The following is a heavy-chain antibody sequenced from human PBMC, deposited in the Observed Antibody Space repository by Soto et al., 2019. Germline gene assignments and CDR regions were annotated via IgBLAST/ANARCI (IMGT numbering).Heavy chain of an antibody. CDR3: ARPNSSGYSYYFDF. CDR2: IIPIFGTA. V-gene: IGHV1-69*13. CDR1: AGTFSIYA. Sequence: ASVKVSCKASAGTFSIYAISWVRQAPGQGLEWMGGIIPIFGTANYAQKFQGRVTITADESTSTAYMELSSLRSEDTAVYYCARPNSSGYSYYFDFWGQGTLVTVSS. J-gene: IGHJ4*02. D-gene: IGHD3-22*01.